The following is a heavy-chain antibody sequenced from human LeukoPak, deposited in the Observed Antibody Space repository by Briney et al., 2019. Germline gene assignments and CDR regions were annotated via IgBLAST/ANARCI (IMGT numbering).Heavy chain of an antibody. CDR3: AKMGNPAAVTTDY. J-gene: IGHJ4*02. V-gene: IGHV4-39*07. D-gene: IGHD4-17*01. CDR2: IYYSGST. CDR1: GGSISSSSYY. Sequence: PSETLSLTCTFSGGSISSSSYYWGWIRQPPGKGLEWIGSIYYSGSTYYNPSLKSRATISIDTSKNQFSLNLSSVTAADTAMYYCAKMGNPAAVTTDYWGQGTLVTVSS.